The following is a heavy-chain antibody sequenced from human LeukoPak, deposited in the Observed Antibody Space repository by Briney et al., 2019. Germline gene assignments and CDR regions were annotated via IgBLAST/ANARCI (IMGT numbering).Heavy chain of an antibody. D-gene: IGHD1-26*01. CDR2: IKGSDNYI. CDR3: ARSRSMSMHCKNLLY. V-gene: IGHV3-21*04. Sequence: GGSLRLSCAASGFPFSAYTMNWVRHVPGKGLEWVSSIKGSDNYIYYADSVAGRFTISTAHAHNPLFLQMGSPRTDDTAIKYCARSRSMSMHCKNLLYWGQGSLVTVSS. CDR1: GFPFSAYT. J-gene: IGHJ4*02.